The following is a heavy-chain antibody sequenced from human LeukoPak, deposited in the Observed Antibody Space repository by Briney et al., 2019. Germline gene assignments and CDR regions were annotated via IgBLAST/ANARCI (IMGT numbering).Heavy chain of an antibody. D-gene: IGHD3-22*01. CDR3: ARHYYDSSGYVDY. Sequence: GGCLRLSSAASGFTFSSYAMSWVRQAPGKGLEWVSAISGSGGSTYYADSVKGRFTISRDNSKNTLYLQMNSLRAEDTAVYYCARHYYDSSGYVDYWGQGTLVTVSS. J-gene: IGHJ4*02. V-gene: IGHV3-23*01. CDR2: ISGSGGST. CDR1: GFTFSSYA.